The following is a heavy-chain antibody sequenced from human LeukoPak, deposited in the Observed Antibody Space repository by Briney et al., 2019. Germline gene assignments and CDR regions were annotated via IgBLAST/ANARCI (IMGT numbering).Heavy chain of an antibody. D-gene: IGHD6-13*01. J-gene: IGHJ6*03. V-gene: IGHV1-2*02. CDR1: GYTFTGYY. CDR3: ARSSPPTYYHFYYYMDV. CDR2: INPSSGGA. Sequence: GASVKVSCKASGYTFTGYYIHWVRQAPGQGLEWMGWINPSSGGAKYAQNFQGRVIMTTDTSVSTAYMELSSLRSGDTAVYYCARSSPPTYYHFYYYMDVWGKGSTVTVSS.